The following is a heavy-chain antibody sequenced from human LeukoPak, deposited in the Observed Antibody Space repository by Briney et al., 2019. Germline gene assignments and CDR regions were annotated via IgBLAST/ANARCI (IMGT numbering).Heavy chain of an antibody. D-gene: IGHD2-2*01. J-gene: IGHJ4*02. CDR1: GFTFSSYS. CDR2: ISSSSSYI. CDR3: ASFFLGYCSSTSCYGPDY. V-gene: IGHV3-21*01. Sequence: GGSLRLSCAASGFTFSSYSMNWVRQAPGKGLEWVSSISSSSSYIYYADSVKGRFTISRDNAKNSLYLQMNSLRAEDTAVYYCASFFLGYCSSTSCYGPDYWGQGTLVTVSS.